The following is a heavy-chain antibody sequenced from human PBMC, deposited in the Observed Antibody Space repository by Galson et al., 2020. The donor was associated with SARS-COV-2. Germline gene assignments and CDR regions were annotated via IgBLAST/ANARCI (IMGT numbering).Heavy chain of an antibody. CDR3: ASAVVPAADTSYFDY. Sequence: SETLSLTCTVSGGSISSYYWSWIRQPPGKGLEWIGYIYYSGSTNYNPSLKSRVTISVDTSKNQFSLKLSSVTAADTAVYYCASAVVPAADTSYFDYWGQGTLVTVSS. CDR1: GGSISSYY. D-gene: IGHD2-2*01. J-gene: IGHJ4*02. CDR2: IYYSGST. V-gene: IGHV4-59*01.